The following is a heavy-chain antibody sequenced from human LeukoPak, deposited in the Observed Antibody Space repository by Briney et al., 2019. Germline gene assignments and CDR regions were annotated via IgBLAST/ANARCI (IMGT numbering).Heavy chain of an antibody. CDR1: GYSFTSYW. CDR3: ARSPGSSWYGVDY. Sequence: GESLKISCKGSGYSFTSYWISWVRQMPGKGLEWMGRIDPSDSYTNYSPSFQGHVTISADKSISTAYLQWSSLKASDTTMYYCARSPGSSWYGVDYWGQGTLVTVSS. CDR2: IDPSDSYT. D-gene: IGHD6-13*01. J-gene: IGHJ4*02. V-gene: IGHV5-10-1*01.